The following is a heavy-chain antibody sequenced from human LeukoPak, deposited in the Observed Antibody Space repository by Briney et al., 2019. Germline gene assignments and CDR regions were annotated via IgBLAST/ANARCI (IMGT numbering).Heavy chain of an antibody. CDR3: VRQVAVAGTVSYFDY. CDR1: GYSFTSYW. Sequence: ESLKISWKGSGYSFTSYWIGWVRQMPGKGLEWMVIIYPGDSDTRYSPSFQGQVTISADNSISTAYLQWSSLKASDTAMYYCVRQVAVAGTVSYFDYWGQGTLVTVSS. V-gene: IGHV5-51*01. J-gene: IGHJ4*02. D-gene: IGHD6-19*01. CDR2: IYPGDSDT.